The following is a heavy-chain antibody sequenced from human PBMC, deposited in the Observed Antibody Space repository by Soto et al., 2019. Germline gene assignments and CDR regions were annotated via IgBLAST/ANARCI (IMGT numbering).Heavy chain of an antibody. Sequence: QVQLVQSGAEVKKPGASVKVSCKASGFTFASNDINWVRQAPGQGLQWMGWMNANVDATDSPQEFKGRVSMTWNASISTAYLELHNLKSDATAVYYCAREVVVGGSLGHDPWGQGSLVTVSS. D-gene: IGHD2-15*01. CDR2: MNANVDAT. V-gene: IGHV1-8*01. CDR1: GFTFASND. CDR3: AREVVVGGSLGHDP. J-gene: IGHJ5*02.